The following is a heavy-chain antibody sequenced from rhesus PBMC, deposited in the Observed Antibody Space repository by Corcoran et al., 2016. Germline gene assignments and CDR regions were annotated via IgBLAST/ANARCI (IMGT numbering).Heavy chain of an antibody. CDR2: IGGSSGST. D-gene: IGHD5-24*01. CDR1: GYSISSGYG. J-gene: IGHJ4*01. Sequence: QVQLQESGPGLVKPSETLSLTCAVSGYSISSGYGWSWIRQPPGKGLEWIGYIGGSSGSTNYNPSLKSRVTIANDTSKNQFALKLSSVTAADTAVYYCAREGTGTAGTFDYWGQGVLVTVSS. CDR3: AREGTGTAGTFDY. V-gene: IGHV4-127*01.